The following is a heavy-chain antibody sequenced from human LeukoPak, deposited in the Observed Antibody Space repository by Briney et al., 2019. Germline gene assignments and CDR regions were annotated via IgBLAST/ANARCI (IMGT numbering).Heavy chain of an antibody. J-gene: IGHJ5*02. Sequence: SETLSLTCAVYGGSFSGYYWSWIRQPPGKGLESIGEINHSGSTNYNPSLKSRVTISVDTSKNQFSLKLSSVTAADTAVYYCARSRITMVRGVIMKGYNWFDPWGQGTLVTVSS. CDR3: ARSRITMVRGVIMKGYNWFDP. CDR1: GGSFSGYY. CDR2: INHSGST. V-gene: IGHV4-34*01. D-gene: IGHD3-10*01.